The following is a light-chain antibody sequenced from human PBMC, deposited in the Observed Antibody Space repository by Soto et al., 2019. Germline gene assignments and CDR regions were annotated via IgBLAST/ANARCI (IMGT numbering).Light chain of an antibody. CDR2: TTN. V-gene: IGLV7-43*01. Sequence: QTVVTQEPSLTVSPGGTVTLTCASSTGAVTSGCFPNWFQQKPGQTPRALIYTTNKKHSWTPARFSGSLLGGKAALTLSGVQPEDEAEYYCLLYFDGTRSWVFGGGTQLTVL. CDR3: LLYFDGTRSWV. CDR1: TGAVTSGCF. J-gene: IGLJ3*02.